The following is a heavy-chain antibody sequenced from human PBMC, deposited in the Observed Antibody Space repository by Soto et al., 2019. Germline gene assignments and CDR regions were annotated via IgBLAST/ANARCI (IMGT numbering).Heavy chain of an antibody. CDR1: GYTFTSYY. D-gene: IGHD2-15*01. Sequence: ASVKVSCKASGYTFTSYYMHWVRQAPGQGLEWMGIINPSGGSTSYAQKFQGRVTMTRDTSTSTVYMELSSLRSEDTAEYYCASLGYCSGGSCSNFDYWGQGTLVTVSS. V-gene: IGHV1-46*03. CDR3: ASLGYCSGGSCSNFDY. J-gene: IGHJ4*02. CDR2: INPSGGST.